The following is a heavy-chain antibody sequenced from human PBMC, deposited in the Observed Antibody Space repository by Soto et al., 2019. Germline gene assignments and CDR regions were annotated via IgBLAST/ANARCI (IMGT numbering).Heavy chain of an antibody. Sequence: SXRLSCSASGFTFSSYAMSWVRHAPGKGLEWVSAISGSGGSTYYADSVKGRFTISRDNSKNTLYLQMNSLRAEDTAVYYCAKVRIQLWPRGGWFDPWGQGTLVTVYS. CDR2: ISGSGGST. V-gene: IGHV3-23*01. D-gene: IGHD5-18*01. J-gene: IGHJ5*02. CDR3: AKVRIQLWPRGGWFDP. CDR1: GFTFSSYA.